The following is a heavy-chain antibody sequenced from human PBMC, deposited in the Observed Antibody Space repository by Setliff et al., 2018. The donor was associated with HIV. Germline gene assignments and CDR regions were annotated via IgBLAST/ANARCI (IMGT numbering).Heavy chain of an antibody. D-gene: IGHD2-2*01. J-gene: IGHJ3*02. CDR3: ARALGYCSSTSCYGGIDAFDI. CDR2: ISAYNDNT. Sequence: ASVKVSCKTSGYTFTNYGISWVRQAPGQGPEWMGWISAYNDNTNYAQKVQGRVTMTTDTSTSTAYMDLRSLRSDDTAVYYCARALGYCSSTSCYGGIDAFDIWGQGTMVTVSS. CDR1: GYTFTNYG. V-gene: IGHV1-18*01.